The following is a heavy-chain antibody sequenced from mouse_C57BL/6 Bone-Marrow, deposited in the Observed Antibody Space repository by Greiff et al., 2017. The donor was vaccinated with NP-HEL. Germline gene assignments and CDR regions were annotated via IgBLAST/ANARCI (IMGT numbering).Heavy chain of an antibody. CDR2: IYPRSGNT. D-gene: IGHD1-1*01. CDR3: ARWGYYGSSYWYFDV. CDR1: GYTFTSYG. V-gene: IGHV1-81*01. Sequence: QVQLQQSGAELARPGASVKLSCKASGYTFTSYGISWVKQRTGQGLEWIGEIYPRSGNTYYNKKFKGKATLTADKSSSTAYMELRSLTSEDSAVYFCARWGYYGSSYWYFDVWGTGTTVTVSS. J-gene: IGHJ1*03.